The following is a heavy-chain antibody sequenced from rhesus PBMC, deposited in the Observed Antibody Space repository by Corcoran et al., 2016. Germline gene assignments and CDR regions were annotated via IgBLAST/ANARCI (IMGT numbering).Heavy chain of an antibody. J-gene: IGHJ4*01. D-gene: IGHD3-34*01. CDR2: INSGGGCT. V-gene: IGHV3S42*01. Sequence: EVQLVESGGGLAKPGGSLRLSCAASGFTFSSYWMNWVRQTPGKGLEWNSAINSGGGCTYYADSVKGRFTISRDNSKNTLSLQMNSLRAEDTAVYYCAKSNWGDYYIDYWDQGVLVTVSS. CDR1: GFTFSSYW. CDR3: AKSNWGDYYIDY.